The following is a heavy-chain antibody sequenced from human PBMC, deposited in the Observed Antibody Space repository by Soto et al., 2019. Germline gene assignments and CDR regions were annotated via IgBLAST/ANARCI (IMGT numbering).Heavy chain of an antibody. CDR1: GGTFSTFG. CDR2: IIPFFGTA. J-gene: IGHJ4*02. Sequence: SVKVSCKASGGTFSTFGISWVRQAPGQGLEWMGGIIPFFGTARYSQKFEDRITITADEPTNTVYMDLRSLTSEDTAIYYCAKSAPMDAGDKYYYDFWGQGALVTVSS. V-gene: IGHV1-69*13. D-gene: IGHD4-17*01. CDR3: AKSAPMDAGDKYYYDF.